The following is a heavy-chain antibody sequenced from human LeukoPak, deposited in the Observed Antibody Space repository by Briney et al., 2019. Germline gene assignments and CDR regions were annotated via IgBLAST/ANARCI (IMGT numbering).Heavy chain of an antibody. V-gene: IGHV1-2*02. CDR3: AGCVEYSSSAAFDI. CDR2: INPNSGGT. J-gene: IGHJ3*02. Sequence: GASVKVSCKASGYTFTGYYMHWVRQAPGQGLEWMGWINPNSGGTNYAQKFQGRVTMTRDTSISTAYMELSRLRSDDTAVYYCAGCVEYSSSAAFDIWGQGTMVTVSS. CDR1: GYTFTGYY. D-gene: IGHD6-6*01.